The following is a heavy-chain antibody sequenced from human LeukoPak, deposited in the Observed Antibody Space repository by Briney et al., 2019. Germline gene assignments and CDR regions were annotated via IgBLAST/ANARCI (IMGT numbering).Heavy chain of an antibody. Sequence: SETLSLTCTVSGGSISSYYWSWIRQPPGKGLEWIGYIYYSGSTNYNPSLKSRVTISVDTSKNQFSLKLSSVTAANTAVYYCAIDYRNYYSDYWGQGTLVTVSS. CDR3: AIDYRNYYSDY. J-gene: IGHJ4*02. V-gene: IGHV4-59*01. CDR2: IYYSGST. CDR1: GGSISSYY.